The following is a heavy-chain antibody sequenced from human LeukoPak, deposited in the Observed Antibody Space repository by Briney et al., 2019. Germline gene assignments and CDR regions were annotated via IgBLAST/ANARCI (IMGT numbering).Heavy chain of an antibody. V-gene: IGHV4-59*08. CDR1: GGSISSYY. D-gene: IGHD5-18*01. J-gene: IGHJ4*02. Sequence: SETLSLTCTVSGGSISSYYWNWIRQPPGKGLEWIGYIYYSGSTNYNPSLKSRVTISVDTSKNQFSLKLSSVTAADTAVYYCARFGWGNSTWNNGYSYDPIDYWGQGTLVNVPS. CDR3: ARFGWGNSTWNNGYSYDPIDY. CDR2: IYYSGST.